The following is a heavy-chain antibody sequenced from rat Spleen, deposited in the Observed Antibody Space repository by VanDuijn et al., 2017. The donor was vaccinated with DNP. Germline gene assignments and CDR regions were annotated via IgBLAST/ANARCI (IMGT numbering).Heavy chain of an antibody. J-gene: IGHJ1*01. Sequence: EVQLVESGGDLVQPGRSLKLSCVASGFTFNNYWMTWIRQVPGKGLEWVASITGSGGSTYYPDSVKGRFTISRDNAKNTQYLQMDSLRSEDTATYYCARHDLYWYFDFWGPGTMVTVSS. V-gene: IGHV5-31*01. CDR1: GFTFNNYW. D-gene: IGHD1-7*01. CDR2: ITGSGGST. CDR3: ARHDLYWYFDF.